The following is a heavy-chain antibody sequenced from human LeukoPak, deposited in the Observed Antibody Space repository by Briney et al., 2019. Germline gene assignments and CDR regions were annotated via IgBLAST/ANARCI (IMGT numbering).Heavy chain of an antibody. V-gene: IGHV4-59*01. D-gene: IGHD3-22*01. Sequence: SETLSLTCSVSGGFNTHYYWTWIRQPPGKGLELIGYIYHSGSTNYNPSLNSRVTISVDTSKNHFSLKLSSVTAADTAVYYCARGQWLPVFDFWGQGILVTVSS. CDR1: GGFNTHYY. CDR2: IYHSGST. J-gene: IGHJ4*02. CDR3: ARGQWLPVFDF.